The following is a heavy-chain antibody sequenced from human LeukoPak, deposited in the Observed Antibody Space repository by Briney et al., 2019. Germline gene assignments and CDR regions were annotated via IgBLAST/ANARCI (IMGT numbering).Heavy chain of an antibody. D-gene: IGHD3-10*01. J-gene: IGHJ5*02. CDR2: IHYTGST. CDR1: GGSISNYY. Sequence: SETLSLTCTVSGGSISNYYWSWIRQSPGKGLECIGYIHYTGSTNYNPSLKSRVTISVETSKNQFSLKLKSVTAADTAVYYCARGGYYGSGNDFRFDPWGQGTLVTVSS. V-gene: IGHV4-59*01. CDR3: ARGGYYGSGNDFRFDP.